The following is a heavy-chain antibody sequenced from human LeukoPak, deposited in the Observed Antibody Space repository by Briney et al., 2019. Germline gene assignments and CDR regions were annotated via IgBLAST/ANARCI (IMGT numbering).Heavy chain of an antibody. J-gene: IGHJ6*02. Sequence: GGSLRLSCAASGFTFSTFGMHWVRQAPGTGLEWVAVISYDGNNQYYSDSVKGRFTISRDDSENIAYLQMDSLKTEDTAMYYCTRGSFGVDVWGQGTTVTVSS. CDR3: TRGSFGVDV. D-gene: IGHD3-10*01. CDR2: ISYDGNNQ. CDR1: GFTFSTFG. V-gene: IGHV3-30*03.